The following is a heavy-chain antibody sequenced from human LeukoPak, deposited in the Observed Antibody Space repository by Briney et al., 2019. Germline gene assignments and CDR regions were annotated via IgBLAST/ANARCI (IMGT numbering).Heavy chain of an antibody. CDR2: INPNSGGT. CDR1: GYTFTGYY. V-gene: IGHV1-2*02. Sequence: ASVKVSCKASGYTFTGYYMHWVRQAPGQGLEWMGWINPNSGGTNYARKFQGRVTMTRDTSISTAYMELSRLRSDDTAVYYCARSSDCSSTSCYGGALNYWGQGTLVTVSS. D-gene: IGHD2-2*01. J-gene: IGHJ4*02. CDR3: ARSSDCSSTSCYGGALNY.